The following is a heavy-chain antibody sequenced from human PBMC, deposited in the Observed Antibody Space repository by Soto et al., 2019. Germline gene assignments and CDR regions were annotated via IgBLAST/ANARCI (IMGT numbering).Heavy chain of an antibody. Sequence: PSETLSLTCTVSCGSISSYYWSWILQPPGKGLEWIGYIYYSGSTNYNPSLKSRVTISVDTSKNQFSLKLSSVTAADTAVYYCARDLRITMVRGVTGYWGQGTLVTVSS. V-gene: IGHV4-59*01. D-gene: IGHD3-10*01. CDR1: CGSISSYY. CDR2: IYYSGST. J-gene: IGHJ4*02. CDR3: ARDLRITMVRGVTGY.